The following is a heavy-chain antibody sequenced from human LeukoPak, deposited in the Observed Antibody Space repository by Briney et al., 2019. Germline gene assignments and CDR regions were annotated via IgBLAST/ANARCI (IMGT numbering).Heavy chain of an antibody. V-gene: IGHV4-59*10. D-gene: IGHD3-10*01. J-gene: IGHJ5*02. CDR3: ARGKPYYYGSGSYYTDWFDP. CDR1: GGSFSGYY. Sequence: SETLSLTCAVYGGSFSGYYWSWIRQPAGKGLGWIGRIYATGSTNYNPSLQSRVTMSVDTSKNQFSLKLSSVTAADTAVYYCARGKPYYYGSGSYYTDWFDPWGQGTLVTVSS. CDR2: IYATGST.